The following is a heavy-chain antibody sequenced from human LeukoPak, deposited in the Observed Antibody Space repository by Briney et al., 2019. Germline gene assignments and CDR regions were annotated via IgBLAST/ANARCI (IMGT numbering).Heavy chain of an antibody. V-gene: IGHV4-38-2*02. CDR3: DYGELTGFDY. J-gene: IGHJ4*02. CDR2: MYHGGTT. Sequence: PSETLSLTCTVSGYSISSGYYWGWIRQPPGKGLEWIGSMYHGGTTYYNPSLKSRVTISEDTSKNQFSLKLSSVTAADTAVYYCDYGELTGFDYWGQGTLVTVSS. CDR1: GYSISSGYY. D-gene: IGHD3-10*01.